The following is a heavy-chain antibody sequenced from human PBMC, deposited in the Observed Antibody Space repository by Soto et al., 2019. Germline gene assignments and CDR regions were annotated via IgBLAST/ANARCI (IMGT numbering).Heavy chain of an antibody. V-gene: IGHV4-39*01. J-gene: IGHJ4*02. Sequence: SETLSLTCTVSGGSVTNSSYYWCWIRHSPGKGLEWIGSVYYRGRSYSKSSVKSRVTIPVDTSKNRFSLSLNSVTASDAAVYFCVSQRTTVPTQAYFDYWGPGALVTVSS. CDR1: GGSVTNSSYY. D-gene: IGHD4-17*01. CDR2: VYYRGRS. CDR3: VSQRTTVPTQAYFDY.